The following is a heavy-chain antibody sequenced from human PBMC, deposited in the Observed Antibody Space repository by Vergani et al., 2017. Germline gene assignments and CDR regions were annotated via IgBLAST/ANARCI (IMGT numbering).Heavy chain of an antibody. CDR1: GFTFSSYA. V-gene: IGHV3-30*04. J-gene: IGHJ6*02. Sequence: QVQLVESGGGVVQPGRSLRLSCAASGFTFSSYAMHWVRQAPGNGMEWVAVISYDGSNKYYADSVKGRVTISRDNSKNTLYMQMNSLRSEDTSVYYCARDNHQDSSWYLLYYYYYGMDVWGQGTTVTVSS. D-gene: IGHD6-13*01. CDR3: ARDNHQDSSWYLLYYYYYGMDV. CDR2: ISYDGSNK.